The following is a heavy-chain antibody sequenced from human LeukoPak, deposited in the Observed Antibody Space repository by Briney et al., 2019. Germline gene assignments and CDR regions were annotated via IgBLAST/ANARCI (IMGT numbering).Heavy chain of an antibody. J-gene: IGHJ4*02. CDR2: MNPNSGNT. Sequence: ASVKVSCKASGYTFTSYDINWVRQATGQGLEWMGWMNPNSGNTDYAQKFQGRVTMTRNTSISTAYMELSSLRSEDTAVYYCARGGPSSFWSGYNYWGQGTLVTVSS. CDR1: GYTFTSYD. CDR3: ARGGPSSFWSGYNY. D-gene: IGHD3-3*01. V-gene: IGHV1-8*01.